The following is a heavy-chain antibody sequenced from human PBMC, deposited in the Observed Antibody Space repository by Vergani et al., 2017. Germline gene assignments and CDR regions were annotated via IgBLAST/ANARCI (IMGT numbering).Heavy chain of an antibody. D-gene: IGHD1-26*01. CDR1: GGSISSYY. J-gene: IGHJ4*02. CDR3: ARQPEWVDY. Sequence: QVQLQESGPGLVKPSETLSLTCTASGGSISSYYWSWIRQPPGKGLEWIGYIYYSGSTNYNPSLKSRVTISVDTSKNQFSLKLSSVTAADTAVYYCARQPEWVDYWGQGTLVTVSS. CDR2: IYYSGST. V-gene: IGHV4-59*01.